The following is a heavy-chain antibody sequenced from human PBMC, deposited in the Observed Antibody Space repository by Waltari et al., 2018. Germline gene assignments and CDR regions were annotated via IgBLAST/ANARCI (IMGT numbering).Heavy chain of an antibody. CDR3: ARKGGRGYPYGPLYYDL. CDR1: GFDFGDYW. V-gene: IGHV3-74*01. D-gene: IGHD5-18*01. Sequence: EVQLVESGGGSVEPGGSLRLSCEGNGFDFGDYWMPWVRQPPGEGLEWCARLNVEGGYKSYTESVKGRFFISRDNAKNTVFLQLNSLRDEDTALYFCARKGGRGYPYGPLYYDLWGQGTLVTVSS. J-gene: IGHJ4*02. CDR2: LNVEGGYK.